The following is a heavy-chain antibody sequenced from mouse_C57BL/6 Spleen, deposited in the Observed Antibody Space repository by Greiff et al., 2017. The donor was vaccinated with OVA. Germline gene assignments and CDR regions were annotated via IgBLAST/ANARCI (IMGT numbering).Heavy chain of an antibody. CDR1: GFTFSDFY. CDR3: ARDADSSGYEAWFAY. V-gene: IGHV7-1*01. J-gene: IGHJ3*01. CDR2: SRNKANDYTT. Sequence: EVKLVESGGGLVQSGRSLRLSCATSGFTFSDFYMEWVRQAPGKGLEWIAASRNKANDYTTEYSASVKGRFIVSRDTSQSILYLQMNALRAEDTAIYYCARDADSSGYEAWFAYWGQGTLVTVSA. D-gene: IGHD3-2*02.